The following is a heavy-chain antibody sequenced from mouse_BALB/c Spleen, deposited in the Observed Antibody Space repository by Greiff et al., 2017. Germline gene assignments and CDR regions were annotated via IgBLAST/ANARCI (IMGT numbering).Heavy chain of an antibody. CDR1: GFSLTSYG. CDR2: IWAGGST. J-gene: IGHJ4*01. CDR3: ARKIYYDYDYYAMDY. D-gene: IGHD2-4*01. Sequence: QVQLQQSGPGLVAPSQSLSITCTVSGFSLTSYGVHWVRQPPGKGLEWLGVIWAGGSTNYNSALMSRLSISKDNSKSQVFLKMNSLQANDTAIYYCARKIYYDYDYYAMDYWGQGTSVTVSS. V-gene: IGHV2-9*02.